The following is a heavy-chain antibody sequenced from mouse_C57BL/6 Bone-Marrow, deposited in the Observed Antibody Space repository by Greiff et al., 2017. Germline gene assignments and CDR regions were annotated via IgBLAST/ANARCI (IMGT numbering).Heavy chain of an antibody. V-gene: IGHV1-64*01. CDR1: GYTFTNYW. Sequence: VQLQQSGAELVKPGASVKLSCKASGYTFTNYWMHWVKQRPGQGLEWIGMMHPNGGSPDYNEKFKSGATLSVDKSSRTAYMELISLTSEDSSVFYCARSYDYDDYTMDYWGQGTSVTVSS. J-gene: IGHJ4*01. D-gene: IGHD2-4*01. CDR3: ARSYDYDDYTMDY. CDR2: MHPNGGSP.